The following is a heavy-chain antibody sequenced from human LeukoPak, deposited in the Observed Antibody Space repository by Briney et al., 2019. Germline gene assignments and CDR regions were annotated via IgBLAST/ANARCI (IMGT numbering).Heavy chain of an antibody. CDR1: GGSFSGYY. D-gene: IGHD4-17*01. CDR2: IDHSGRT. J-gene: IGHJ4*02. CDR3: ARGVSSYGDYLYFDY. V-gene: IGHV4-34*01. Sequence: PSETLSLTCAVYGGSFSGYYWTWIRQSPEKGLEWIGEIDHSGRTNYNPSLKSRVTISVDTSKNQFSLKLSSVTAADTAVYYCARGVSSYGDYLYFDYWGQGTLVTVSS.